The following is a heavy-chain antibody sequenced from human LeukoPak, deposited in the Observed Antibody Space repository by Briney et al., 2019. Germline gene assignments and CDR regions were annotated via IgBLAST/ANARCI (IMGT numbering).Heavy chain of an antibody. J-gene: IGHJ5*01. D-gene: IGHD2-2*01. CDR2: ICYSGST. Sequence: PSETLSLTCTVSGGSISSYYWSWIRQPPGRGLEWIGHICYSGSTNYNPSLRSRVTISVDTSKNQFSLKLSSVTAADTAVYYCARGIVVEPAAMSWFDSWGQGTLVTVSS. CDR3: ARGIVVEPAAMSWFDS. V-gene: IGHV4-59*08. CDR1: GGSISSYY.